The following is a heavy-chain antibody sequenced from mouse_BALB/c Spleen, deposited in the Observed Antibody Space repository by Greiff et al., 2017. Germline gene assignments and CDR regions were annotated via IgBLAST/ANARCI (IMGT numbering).Heavy chain of an antibody. CDR1: GFTFSSYA. D-gene: IGHD3-3*01. Sequence: EVQGVESGGGLVKPGGSLKLSCAASGFTFSSYAMSWVRQTPEKRLEWVASISSGGSTYYPDSVKGRFTISRDNARNILYLQMSSLRSEDTAMYYCAREGPYFDYWGQGTTLTVSS. CDR3: AREGPYFDY. V-gene: IGHV5-6-5*01. CDR2: ISSGGST. J-gene: IGHJ2*01.